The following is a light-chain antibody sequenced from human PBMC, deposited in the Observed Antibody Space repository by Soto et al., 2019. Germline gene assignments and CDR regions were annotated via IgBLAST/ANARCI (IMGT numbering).Light chain of an antibody. Sequence: EIVLTHSPGTLSLSPGERATLSCRASQSVSSSYLAWYQQKPGQAPRLLIYGASSRATGIPARFSGRGSGTDFNPTISRLEPEDFAVYYCQQYGSSPATFGQGTKLEIK. CDR2: GAS. J-gene: IGKJ2*01. CDR1: QSVSSSY. CDR3: QQYGSSPAT. V-gene: IGKV3-20*01.